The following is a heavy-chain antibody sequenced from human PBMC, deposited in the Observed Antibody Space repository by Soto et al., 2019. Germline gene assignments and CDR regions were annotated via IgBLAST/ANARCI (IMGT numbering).Heavy chain of an antibody. CDR3: ARVGSGIFDY. CDR2: INPNGGST. D-gene: IGHD6-19*01. J-gene: IGHJ4*02. Sequence: ASVKVSCKASGYTFTGYRIGWVRQAPGQGLEWMGMINPNGGSTSYAQKFQGRVTMTRDTSTSTVYMELSILRFEDTAVYYCARVGSGIFDYWGQGTLVTVSS. CDR1: GYTFTGYR. V-gene: IGHV1-46*01.